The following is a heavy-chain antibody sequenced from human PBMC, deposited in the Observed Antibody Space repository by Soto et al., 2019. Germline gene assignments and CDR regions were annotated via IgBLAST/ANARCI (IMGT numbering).Heavy chain of an antibody. J-gene: IGHJ4*02. CDR2: INHSGST. Sequence: SETLSLTCAVYGGSFSGYYWSWIRQPPGKGLEWIGEINHSGSTNYNPSLKSRVTISVDTSKNQFSLKLSSVTAADTAVYYCARKTSKGSGSYYRNYFDYWGKGTLVTVSS. V-gene: IGHV4-34*01. CDR3: ARKTSKGSGSYYRNYFDY. D-gene: IGHD3-10*01. CDR1: GGSFSGYY.